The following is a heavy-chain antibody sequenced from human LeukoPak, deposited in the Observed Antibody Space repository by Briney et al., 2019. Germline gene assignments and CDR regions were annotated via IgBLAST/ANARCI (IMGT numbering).Heavy chain of an antibody. Sequence: PSETLSLTCTVSGGSISSYYWSWIRQPAGKGLEWIGRIHTSGSTNYSPSLKSRVTMSVDTSKNQFSLKLSSVTAADTAVYYCARGGRSSWGDAFDIWGLGTMVTVSS. CDR2: IHTSGST. J-gene: IGHJ3*02. CDR1: GGSISSYY. D-gene: IGHD6-13*01. V-gene: IGHV4-4*07. CDR3: ARGGRSSWGDAFDI.